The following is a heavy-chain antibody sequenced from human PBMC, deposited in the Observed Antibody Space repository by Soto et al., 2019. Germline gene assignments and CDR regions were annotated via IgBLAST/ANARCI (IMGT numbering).Heavy chain of an antibody. CDR3: ATIAARPD. D-gene: IGHD6-6*01. V-gene: IGHV3-53*01. J-gene: IGHJ4*02. Sequence: EVQLVESGGGLIHPGGSLRLSCAASGFTVSSKYMSWVRQAPGEGLEWVSVIYSGGSTYYADSVKGRFTISRDNSKNTLYLQMNSLRAEDTAFYYCATIAARPDWGQGTLVTVSS. CDR2: IYSGGST. CDR1: GFTVSSKY.